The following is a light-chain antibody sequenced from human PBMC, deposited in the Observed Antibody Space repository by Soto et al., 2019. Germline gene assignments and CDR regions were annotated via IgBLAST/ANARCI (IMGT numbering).Light chain of an antibody. J-gene: IGKJ4*01. CDR1: QSVSSSY. V-gene: IGKV3-11*01. CDR3: QQRSNWPALT. CDR2: DAS. Sequence: EIVLTQSPGTLSLSPVERATLSCRASQSVSSSYLAWYQQKPGQAPRLLIYDASNRATGIPARFSGSGSGTDFTLTISSLEPEDFAVYYCQQRSNWPALTFGGGTKVDIK.